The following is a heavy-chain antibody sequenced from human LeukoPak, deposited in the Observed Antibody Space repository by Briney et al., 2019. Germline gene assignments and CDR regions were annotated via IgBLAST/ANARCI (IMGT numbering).Heavy chain of an antibody. J-gene: IGHJ3*02. V-gene: IGHV3-21*01. D-gene: IGHD3-22*01. CDR3: ASLPYYYDDTDAFDI. Sequence: GGSLRLSRAASGFTFSSYSMNWVRQAPGKGLEWVSSISSSSSSYIYYADSVKGRFTISRDNAKNSLYLQMNSLRAEDTAVYYCASLPYYYDDTDAFDIWGQGTMVTVSS. CDR1: GFTFSSYS. CDR2: ISSSSSSYI.